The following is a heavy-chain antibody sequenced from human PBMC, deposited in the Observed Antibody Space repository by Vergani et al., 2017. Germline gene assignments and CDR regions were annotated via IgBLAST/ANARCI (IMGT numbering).Heavy chain of an antibody. D-gene: IGHD2-2*01. Sequence: QVQLVQSGAEVKKPGASVKVSCKASGYTFTSYYMHWVRQAPGQGLEWMGRIIPIFGTANYAQKFQGRVTITADESTSTAYMELSRLRSDDTAVYYCARGWDIVVVPAAPPPDYGMDVWGQGTTVTVSS. J-gene: IGHJ6*02. CDR2: IIPIFGTA. CDR3: ARGWDIVVVPAAPPPDYGMDV. CDR1: GYTFTSYY. V-gene: IGHV1-69*18.